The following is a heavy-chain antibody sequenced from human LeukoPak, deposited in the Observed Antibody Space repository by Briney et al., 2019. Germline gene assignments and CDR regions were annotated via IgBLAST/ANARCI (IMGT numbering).Heavy chain of an antibody. V-gene: IGHV3-21*01. CDR1: GFTFRTYS. Sequence: GGSLRLSCAASGFTFRTYSMNWVRQPPGKGLEWVSSISSSSSYIYYADSVKGRFTTSRDNAKNSLYLQMNSLRAEDTAVYYCARDHGSGYYFFDYWGQGTLVTVSS. CDR3: ARDHGSGYYFFDY. D-gene: IGHD3-22*01. CDR2: ISSSSSYI. J-gene: IGHJ4*02.